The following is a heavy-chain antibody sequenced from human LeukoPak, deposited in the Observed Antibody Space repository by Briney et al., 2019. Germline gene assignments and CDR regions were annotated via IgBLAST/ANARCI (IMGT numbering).Heavy chain of an antibody. CDR1: GVTFGNYG. D-gene: IGHD5-12*01. V-gene: IGHV3-30*03. CDR3: TTKVIRGNSGDDYDD. Sequence: GGSLRLSCSASGVTFGNYGMQWVRQAPGEGLELGAFISSNGNNKLHGDSVKGRFTISRDDSKSTLYLQMNSLRVEDTDVYYCTTKVIRGNSGDDYDDWGQGTLVTVSS. J-gene: IGHJ4*02. CDR2: ISSNGNNK.